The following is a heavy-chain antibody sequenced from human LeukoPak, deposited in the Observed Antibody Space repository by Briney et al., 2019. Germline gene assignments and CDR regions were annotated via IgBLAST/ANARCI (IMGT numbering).Heavy chain of an antibody. CDR1: GFTFSSYS. V-gene: IGHV3-21*01. D-gene: IGHD1-1*01. J-gene: IGHJ4*02. CDR2: ISSSSSYK. Sequence: GGSLRLSCVASGFTFSSYSMNWVRQAPGKGLEWVSSISSSSSYKYYTDSVKGRFTISRDNAKNSLYLQMNSLRAEDTAVYYCARSAAGTYYWGRGTLVTVSS. CDR3: ARSAAGTYY.